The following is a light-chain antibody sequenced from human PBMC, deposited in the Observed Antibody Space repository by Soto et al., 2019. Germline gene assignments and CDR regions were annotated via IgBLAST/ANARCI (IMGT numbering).Light chain of an antibody. CDR1: SSNIGGNS. CDR2: DDN. V-gene: IGLV1-51*01. CDR3: GSWDSSYTRV. Sequence: QSVLTQPPSVSAAPGQKVTISCSGSSSNIGGNSVSWYQQPPGTAPKLLIYDDNKRPSGIPDRFSGSKSGTSATLGITGFQTGDEADYYCGSWDSSYTRVFGGATQLTVL. J-gene: IGLJ2*01.